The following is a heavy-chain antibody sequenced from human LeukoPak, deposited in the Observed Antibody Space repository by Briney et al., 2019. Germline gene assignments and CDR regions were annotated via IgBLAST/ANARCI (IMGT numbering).Heavy chain of an antibody. Sequence: PGGSLRLSCVASGFTFSSYAMSWVRQAPGKGLEWVSAISGSGGSTYYADSVKGRFTISRDNSKNTLYLQMNSLRAEDTAVYYCAKWVWDTAMEDNWFDPWGQGTLVTVSS. V-gene: IGHV3-23*01. CDR3: AKWVWDTAMEDNWFDP. CDR2: ISGSGGST. CDR1: GFTFSSYA. J-gene: IGHJ5*02. D-gene: IGHD5-18*01.